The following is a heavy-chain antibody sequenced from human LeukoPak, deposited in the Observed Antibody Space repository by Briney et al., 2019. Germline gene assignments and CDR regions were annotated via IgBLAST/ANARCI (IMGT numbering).Heavy chain of an antibody. J-gene: IGHJ4*02. CDR2: INPNSGGT. CDR1: GYTFTGYY. Sequence: ASVKVSCKASGYTFTGYYMHWVRQAPGQGLEWMGWINPNSGGTNYAQKFQGRVTMTRDTSISTAYMELSRLRSDDTAVYYCARVLAVAAKRGVGYWGQGTLVTVSS. D-gene: IGHD6-19*01. V-gene: IGHV1-2*02. CDR3: ARVLAVAAKRGVGY.